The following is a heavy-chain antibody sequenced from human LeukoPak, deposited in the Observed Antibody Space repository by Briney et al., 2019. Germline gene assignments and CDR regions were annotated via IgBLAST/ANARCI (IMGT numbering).Heavy chain of an antibody. CDR1: GGSISSGSYY. CDR3: ARDSRGSGSPKPNYYYYMDV. CDR2: IYTSGST. V-gene: IGHV4-61*02. J-gene: IGHJ6*03. D-gene: IGHD3-10*01. Sequence: SQTLPLTCTVSGGSISSGSYYWSWIRQPAGKGLEWIGRIYTSGSTNYNPSLKSRVTISVDTSKNQFSLKLSSVTAADTAVYYCARDSRGSGSPKPNYYYYMDVWGKGTTVTISS.